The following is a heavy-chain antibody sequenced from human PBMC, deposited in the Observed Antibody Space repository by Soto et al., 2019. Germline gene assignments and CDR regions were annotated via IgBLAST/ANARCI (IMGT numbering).Heavy chain of an antibody. D-gene: IGHD1-26*01. CDR1: EYTFTSDN. J-gene: IGHJ6*02. CDR2: INPICGTP. CDR3: ARGRVGATTEGYYYYGMDV. V-gene: IGHV1-69*05. Sequence: AVKVACKTSEYTFTSDNMHWLRQTPGQGLGWMGGINPICGTPNYAQKLQGRVTITTDESTSTAYMELSSLSSEDTAVYYCARGRVGATTEGYYYYGMDVWGQGTTVTLSS.